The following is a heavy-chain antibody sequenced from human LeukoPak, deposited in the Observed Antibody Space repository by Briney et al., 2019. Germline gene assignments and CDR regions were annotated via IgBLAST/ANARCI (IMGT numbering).Heavy chain of an antibody. CDR2: ISYDGSNK. J-gene: IGHJ4*02. CDR1: GFTFSSYA. CDR3: AKRGHSYGGIDY. D-gene: IGHD5-18*01. Sequence: GGSLRLSCAASGFTFSSYAMSWVRQAPGKGLEWVAVISYDGSNKYYADSVKGRFTISRDNSKNTLYLQMNSLRAEDTAVYYCAKRGHSYGGIDYWGQGTLVTVSS. V-gene: IGHV3-30*18.